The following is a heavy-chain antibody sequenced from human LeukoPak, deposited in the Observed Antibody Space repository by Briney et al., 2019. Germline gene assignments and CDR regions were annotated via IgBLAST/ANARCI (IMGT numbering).Heavy chain of an antibody. V-gene: IGHV1-46*01. Sequence: ASLKVSCKASGYSFSSYNMHWVRQAPGQRLEWMGIINASGTGTSYPQRFQGRVTMTRDTSTSTAYMELSSLKPDDTAVYFCATLLDSFWGGHSVPPEDYWGQGTLVTVSS. J-gene: IGHJ4*02. CDR2: INASGTGT. D-gene: IGHD3-3*01. CDR3: ATLLDSFWGGHSVPPEDY. CDR1: GYSFSSYN.